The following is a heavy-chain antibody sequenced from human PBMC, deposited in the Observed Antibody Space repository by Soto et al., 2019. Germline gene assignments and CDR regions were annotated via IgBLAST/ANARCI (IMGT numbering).Heavy chain of an antibody. J-gene: IGHJ3*02. CDR2: INPATGAA. Sequence: QLHLVQSGAVVKKPGASVTVSCSASGYPVTAYYMHWVRQAPGRGLEWMGGINPATGAAKYTQTFLGRVTMTRDTSTSTVFMELSGLTSEDTAVFYWARGGGVGVAGSAAFDMWGQGTLVTVSS. V-gene: IGHV1-2*02. CDR1: GYPVTAYY. CDR3: ARGGGVGVAGSAAFDM. D-gene: IGHD3-3*01.